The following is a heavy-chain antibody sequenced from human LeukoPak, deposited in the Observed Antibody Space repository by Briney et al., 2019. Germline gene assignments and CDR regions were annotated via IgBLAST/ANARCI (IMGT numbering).Heavy chain of an antibody. CDR2: IYYSGST. D-gene: IGHD3-10*01. CDR3: ASRGGGFDP. CDR1: GGSISSSSYY. J-gene: IGHJ5*02. V-gene: IGHV4-39*07. Sequence: PSETLSLTSTVSGGSISSSSYYWGWIRQPPGKGLEWIGSIYYSGSTYYNPSLKSRVTISVDTSKNQFSLKLSSVTAADTAVYYCASRGGGFDPWGQGTLVTVSS.